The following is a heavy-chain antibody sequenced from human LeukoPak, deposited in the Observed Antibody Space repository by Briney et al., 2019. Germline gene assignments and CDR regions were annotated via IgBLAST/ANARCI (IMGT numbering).Heavy chain of an antibody. CDR1: GFTFSNAW. D-gene: IGHD3-10*01. V-gene: IGHV3-15*01. J-gene: IGHJ6*02. Sequence: NPGGSLRLSCAASGFTFSNAWMSWARQAPGKGLEWVGRIKSKTDGGTTDYAAPVKGRFTISRDDSKNTLYLQMNSLKTEDTAVYYCTGENVLLWFGDLYYYGMDVWGQGTTVTVSS. CDR2: IKSKTDGGTT. CDR3: TGENVLLWFGDLYYYGMDV.